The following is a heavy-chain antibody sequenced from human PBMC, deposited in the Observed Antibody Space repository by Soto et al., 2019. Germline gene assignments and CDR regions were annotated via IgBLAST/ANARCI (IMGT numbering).Heavy chain of an antibody. V-gene: IGHV3-53*01. CDR1: GFTVSTHY. D-gene: IGHD4-17*01. CDR3: AIDYGDYPYGYFDL. CDR2: IYSGGTT. J-gene: IGHJ2*01. Sequence: EVQLVESGGGLIQPGGSLRLSCAASGFTVSTHYMNWVRQAPGKGLEWVSIIYSGGTTYYAGSVTGRFTISRDNSRNTLHLQMNSLRAEDTAVYYCAIDYGDYPYGYFDLWGRGTLVTVSS.